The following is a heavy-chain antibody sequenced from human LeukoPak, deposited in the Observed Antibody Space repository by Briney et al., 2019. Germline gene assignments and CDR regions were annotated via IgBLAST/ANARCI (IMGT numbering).Heavy chain of an antibody. CDR3: ARGVSDSGGYYYFDY. CDR2: IWYDGSNK. CDR1: GFTFRRND. J-gene: IGHJ4*02. Sequence: PGKSLRLSCSASGFTFRRNDMHWVRQAPGKGLEWVAVIWYDGSNKYYADSVKGRFTISRDNSNNALYLQVNSLRAEDTAVYYCARGVSDSGGYYYFDYWGQGTLVTVSS. D-gene: IGHD3-22*01. V-gene: IGHV3-33*01.